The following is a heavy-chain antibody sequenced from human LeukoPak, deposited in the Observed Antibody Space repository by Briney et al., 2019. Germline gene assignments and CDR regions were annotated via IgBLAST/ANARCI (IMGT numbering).Heavy chain of an antibody. CDR2: IYYSGST. CDR3: ARSGYCSGGSCWDSYDY. J-gene: IGHJ4*02. CDR1: GGSISSYY. D-gene: IGHD2-15*01. Sequence: SETLSLTCTVSGGSISSYYWSWIRQPPGKGLEWIGYIYYSGSTNYNPSLKSRVTISVDTSKNQFSLKLSSVTAADTAVYYCARSGYCSGGSCWDSYDYWGQGTLVTVSS. V-gene: IGHV4-59*01.